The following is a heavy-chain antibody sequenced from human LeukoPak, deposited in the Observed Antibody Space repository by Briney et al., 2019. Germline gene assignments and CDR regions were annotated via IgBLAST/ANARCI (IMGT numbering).Heavy chain of an antibody. CDR1: GFTFSNYW. J-gene: IGHJ4*02. CDR2: IKSDGSSA. Sequence: GGSLRLSCAASGFTFSNYWMHWVRHAPGKGPVWVSRIKSDGSSARFADSVQGRFTISRDNGKNTLYLQMNSLRAEDTAVYYCARGGESNNWYPGYFDYWGQGALVTVSS. D-gene: IGHD6-13*01. V-gene: IGHV3-74*01. CDR3: ARGGESNNWYPGYFDY.